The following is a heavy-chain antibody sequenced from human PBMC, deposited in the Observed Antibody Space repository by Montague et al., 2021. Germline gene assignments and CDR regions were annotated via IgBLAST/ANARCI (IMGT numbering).Heavy chain of an antibody. Sequence: SETLSLTCSVSGDSITGYYWSWIRPPPGKGLEWIGYVYSSGSTSYNPSLKSRVIISVESAKNQISLTLNSATAADTTVYYCARGHGYDSSWFYWGQGTLIFVSA. J-gene: IGHJ4*02. V-gene: IGHV4-59*12. CDR1: GDSITGYY. CDR2: VYSSGST. D-gene: IGHD6-13*01. CDR3: ARGHGYDSSWFY.